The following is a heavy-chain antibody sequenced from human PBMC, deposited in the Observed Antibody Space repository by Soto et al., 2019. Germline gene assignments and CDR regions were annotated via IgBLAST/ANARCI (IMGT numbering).Heavy chain of an antibody. J-gene: IGHJ4*02. V-gene: IGHV3-15*01. CDR1: GFGFADGW. Sequence: EVHLVESGGGLVKPGGSLRLSCAASGFGFADGWMSWVRQAPGKGLEWVGRVKSKTSGGTTDYNAPVEGRFTISRDDSKNTLYLQMNSLKSEDTAVYYCTTIVAGTGYWDQGTLVSVSS. CDR3: TTIVAGTGY. CDR2: VKSKTSGGTT. D-gene: IGHD6-19*01.